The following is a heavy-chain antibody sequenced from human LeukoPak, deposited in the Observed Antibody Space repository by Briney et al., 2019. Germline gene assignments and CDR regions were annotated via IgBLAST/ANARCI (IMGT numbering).Heavy chain of an antibody. Sequence: SETLSLTCTVSGGSISSYYWSWIRQPPWKGLEWIGYIYYSGSTNYNPSLKSRVTISVDTSKNQFSLKLSSVTAADTAVYYCARAYSSGWYSDAFDIWGQGTMVTVSS. CDR3: ARAYSSGWYSDAFDI. V-gene: IGHV4-59*01. J-gene: IGHJ3*02. CDR1: GGSISSYY. D-gene: IGHD6-19*01. CDR2: IYYSGST.